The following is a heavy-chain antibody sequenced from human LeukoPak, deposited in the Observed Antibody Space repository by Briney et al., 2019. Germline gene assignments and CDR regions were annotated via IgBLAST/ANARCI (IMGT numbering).Heavy chain of an antibody. CDR1: GYIFTGYW. V-gene: IGHV1-2*02. Sequence: ASVKVSCKTSGYIFTGYWIHWVRQAPGQGLEWMGFINPNSGSTNYAQKFQGRVTMTRDMSISTAYLELSSLTSDDTAVYYCAREMRPATTTLVAYWGQGTLVTVSS. CDR2: INPNSGST. J-gene: IGHJ4*02. D-gene: IGHD1-1*01. CDR3: AREMRPATTTLVAY.